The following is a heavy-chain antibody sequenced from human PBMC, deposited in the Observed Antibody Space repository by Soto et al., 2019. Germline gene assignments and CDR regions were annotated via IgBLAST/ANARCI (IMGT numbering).Heavy chain of an antibody. CDR2: IKQDGSEK. J-gene: IGHJ6*02. V-gene: IGHV3-7*05. D-gene: IGHD3-9*01. Sequence: GGSLRLSCAASGFTFSSYWMIWVRQAPGKGLEWVANIKQDGSEKYYVDSVKGRFTISRDNAKNSLYLQMNSLRAEDTAVYYCARDNYDILTGYPGYYYYYGMDVWGQGTTVTVSS. CDR3: ARDNYDILTGYPGYYYYYGMDV. CDR1: GFTFSSYW.